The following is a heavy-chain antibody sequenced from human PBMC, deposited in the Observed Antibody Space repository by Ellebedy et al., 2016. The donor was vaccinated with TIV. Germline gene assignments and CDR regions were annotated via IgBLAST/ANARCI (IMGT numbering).Heavy chain of an antibody. V-gene: IGHV1-2*02. CDR3: ARDGYTTAFDY. CDR2: IKPYSGGT. D-gene: IGHD5-24*01. CDR1: GYTFTGYY. J-gene: IGHJ4*02. Sequence: ASVKVSCKASGYTFTGYYMHWVRQAPGQGLEWMGWIKPYSGGTNSPQKFQGRVTMTRDTSISTVYMELSRLRSDDTAVYYCARDGYTTAFDYWGQGTLVTVSS.